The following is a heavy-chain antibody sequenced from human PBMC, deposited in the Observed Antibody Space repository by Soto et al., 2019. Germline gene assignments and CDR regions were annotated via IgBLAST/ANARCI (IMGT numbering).Heavy chain of an antibody. CDR2: IRSKAYGGTT. V-gene: IGHV3-49*03. CDR1: GFTFGDYA. CDR3: TRDRYYDILTGYYNAYYYMDV. J-gene: IGHJ6*03. Sequence: GGSLRLSCTAFGFTFGDYAMSWFRQAPGKGLEWVGFIRSKAYGGTTEYAASVKGRFTISRDDSKSIAYLQMNSLKTEDTAVYYCTRDRYYDILTGYYNAYYYMDVWGKGTTVTVSS. D-gene: IGHD3-9*01.